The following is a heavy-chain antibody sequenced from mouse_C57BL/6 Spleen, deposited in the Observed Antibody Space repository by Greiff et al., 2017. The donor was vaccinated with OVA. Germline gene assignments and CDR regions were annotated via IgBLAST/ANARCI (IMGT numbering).Heavy chain of an antibody. J-gene: IGHJ2*01. Sequence: EVQLQESGPGLVKPSQSLSLTCSVTGYSITSGYYWHWIRQFPGNKLEWMGYISYAGSNTYNPSLKNRISITRDTSKNQFFLKLNSVTTEDTATYYCAREGDDGYYVDYWGQGTTLTVSS. CDR2: ISYAGSN. V-gene: IGHV3-6*01. CDR1: GYSITSGYY. D-gene: IGHD2-3*01. CDR3: AREGDDGYYVDY.